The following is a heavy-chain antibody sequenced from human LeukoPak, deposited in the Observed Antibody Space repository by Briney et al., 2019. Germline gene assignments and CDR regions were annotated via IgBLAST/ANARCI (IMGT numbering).Heavy chain of an antibody. V-gene: IGHV3-30*01. CDR2: ISYDASNK. CDR3: ARSYCSSTRCYNIDY. CDR1: GFTFSSYA. D-gene: IGHD2-2*02. Sequence: PGGSLRLSCAASGFTFSSYAMTWVRQAPGKGLEWVALISYDASNKYYAASVKGRFTISRDNSKNTLDLQMDSLRAEDTAVYYCARSYCSSTRCYNIDYWGQGTLVTVSS. J-gene: IGHJ4*02.